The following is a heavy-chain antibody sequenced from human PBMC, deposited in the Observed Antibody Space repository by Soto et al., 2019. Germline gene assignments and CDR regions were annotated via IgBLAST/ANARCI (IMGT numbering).Heavy chain of an antibody. J-gene: IGHJ3*02. V-gene: IGHV4-34*01. CDR3: AREDYYGSGSYSAPHSLDI. D-gene: IGHD3-10*01. CDR1: GGSFSGYY. CDR2: INHSGST. Sequence: QVQLQQWGAGLLKPSETLSLTCAVYGGSFSGYYWSWIRQPPGKGLEWIGEINHSGSTNYNPSLKSRVTISVDTSKNQFSLKLSSVTAADTAVYYCAREDYYGSGSYSAPHSLDIWGQGTMVTVSS.